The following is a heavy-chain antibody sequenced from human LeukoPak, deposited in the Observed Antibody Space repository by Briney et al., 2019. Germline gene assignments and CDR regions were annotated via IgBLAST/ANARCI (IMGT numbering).Heavy chain of an antibody. CDR1: GLTFSRYA. CDR3: ATTQSSLYYYYYYMDV. J-gene: IGHJ6*03. D-gene: IGHD2/OR15-2a*01. V-gene: IGHV3-30-3*01. Sequence: PGRSLRLSCAASGLTFSRYAMHWVRQAPGKGLEWVAVVSYDGSNKYYADSVKGRFTISRDNSKNTLYLQMNSLRAEDTALYYCATTQSSLYYYYYYMDVWGKGTTVTVSS. CDR2: VSYDGSNK.